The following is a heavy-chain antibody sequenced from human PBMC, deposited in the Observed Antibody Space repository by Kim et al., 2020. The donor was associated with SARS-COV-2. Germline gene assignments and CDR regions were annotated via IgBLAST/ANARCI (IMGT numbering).Heavy chain of an antibody. Sequence: GGSLRLSCAASGFTFSDYYMSWIRQAPGKGLEWVSYISSSSSYTNYADSVKGRFTISRDNAKNSLYLQMNSLRAEDTAVYYCARVIGAAEYYYYYGMDVWGIGTTVTVSS. J-gene: IGHJ6*04. CDR3: ARVIGAAEYYYYYGMDV. CDR1: GFTFSDYY. D-gene: IGHD6-13*01. CDR2: ISSSSSYT. V-gene: IGHV3-11*06.